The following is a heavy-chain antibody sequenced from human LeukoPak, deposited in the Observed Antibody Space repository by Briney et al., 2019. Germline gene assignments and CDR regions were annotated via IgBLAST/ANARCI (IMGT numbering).Heavy chain of an antibody. CDR1: GYRFTSYW. V-gene: IGHV5-51*01. CDR3: AIGGDSPTSCYRCFNY. J-gene: IGHJ4*02. D-gene: IGHD2-2*02. CDR2: IYPGDSDT. Sequence: GESLKISCQGSGYRFTSYWIGWVRQMPGKGLEWMALIYPGDSDTRYSPSFQGQVTISADKSIGTAYLQWSSLEASDTAMYYCAIGGDSPTSCYRCFNYWGQGTLVTVSS.